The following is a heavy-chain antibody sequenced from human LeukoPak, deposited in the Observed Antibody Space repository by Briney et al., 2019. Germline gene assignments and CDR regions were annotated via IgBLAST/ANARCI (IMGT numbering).Heavy chain of an antibody. D-gene: IGHD3-10*01. CDR3: ANTYALGNYYKGGFDP. CDR1: GCTFIDYY. J-gene: IGHJ5*02. V-gene: IGHV1-2*02. Sequence: ASVKVSCKSSGCTFIDYYMHLVRQAPGQGLEWMGWINPNSGGTNYAQNFQGRVTMTRDTSIRTVYMELSRLRSDDTAVYYCANTYALGNYYKGGFDPWGQGTLVTVSS. CDR2: INPNSGGT.